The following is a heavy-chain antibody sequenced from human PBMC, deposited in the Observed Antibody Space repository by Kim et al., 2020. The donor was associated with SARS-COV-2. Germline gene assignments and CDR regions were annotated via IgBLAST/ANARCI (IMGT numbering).Heavy chain of an antibody. J-gene: IGHJ4*02. V-gene: IGHV1-3*01. Sequence: ASVKVSCKASGYTFTSYAMHWVRQAPGQRLEWMGWINAGNGNTKYSQKFQGRVTITRDTSASTAYMELSSLRSEDTAVYYCARGDMTTVTTWVDYWGQGTLVTVSS. D-gene: IGHD4-17*01. CDR1: GYTFTSYA. CDR2: INAGNGNT. CDR3: ARGDMTTVTTWVDY.